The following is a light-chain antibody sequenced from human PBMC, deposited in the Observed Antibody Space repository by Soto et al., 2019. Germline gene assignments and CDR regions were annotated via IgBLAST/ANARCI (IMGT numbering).Light chain of an antibody. J-gene: IGKJ5*01. CDR3: QQRSNWIT. V-gene: IGKV3-11*01. CDR2: DAF. CDR1: QSVSTY. Sequence: EIVLTQSPATLSLSPGERATLSCRASQSVSTYLGWYQQKPGQAPRLLIYDAFNRATGIPARFSGSGSGTDFTLTISSLEPEDFAVYYCQQRSNWITFGQGTRLEIK.